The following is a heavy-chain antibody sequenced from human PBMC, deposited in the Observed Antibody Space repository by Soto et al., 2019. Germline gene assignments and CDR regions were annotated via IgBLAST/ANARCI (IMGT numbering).Heavy chain of an antibody. Sequence: SETLSLTCTVSGDSIRSSSHYWAWNRQPPGKGLEWIGGFYYSGSPYYNPSLKSRVTISVDTSKNQFSPKLSSVTAADTAVYYCAKDYWGSGVGATTIFDYWGQGTLVTVSS. V-gene: IGHV4-39*02. CDR2: FYYSGSP. CDR1: GDSIRSSSHY. CDR3: AKDYWGSGVGATTIFDY. D-gene: IGHD1-26*01. J-gene: IGHJ4*02.